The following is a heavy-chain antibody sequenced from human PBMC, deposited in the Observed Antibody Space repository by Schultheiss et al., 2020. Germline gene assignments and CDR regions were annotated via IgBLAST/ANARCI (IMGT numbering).Heavy chain of an antibody. V-gene: IGHV3-30*12. CDR2: ISYDGSNK. Sequence: GGSLRLSCAASGFTFRNHGMHWVRQAPGKGLEWVAVISYDGSNKYYADSVKGRFTISRDNSKNTLYLQMNSLRAEDTAVYYCARDPGLGYSGSYYVYYFDYWSQGTLVTVSS. CDR1: GFTFRNHG. J-gene: IGHJ4*02. CDR3: ARDPGLGYSGSYYVYYFDY. D-gene: IGHD1-26*01.